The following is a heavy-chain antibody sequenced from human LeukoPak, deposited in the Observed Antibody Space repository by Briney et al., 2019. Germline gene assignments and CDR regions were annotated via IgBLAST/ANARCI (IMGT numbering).Heavy chain of an antibody. Sequence: GGSLRLSCAASGFTFSSYGMHWVRQAPGKGLEWVAVISYDGSNKYYADSVKGRFTISRDNSKNTLYLQMNSLRAEDTAVYYCARVHSSGLDYWGQGTLVTVSS. J-gene: IGHJ4*02. CDR2: ISYDGSNK. CDR1: GFTFSSYG. D-gene: IGHD6-19*01. CDR3: ARVHSSGLDY. V-gene: IGHV3-30*03.